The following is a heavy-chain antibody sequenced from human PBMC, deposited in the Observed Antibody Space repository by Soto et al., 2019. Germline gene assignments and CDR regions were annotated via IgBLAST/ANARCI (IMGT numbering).Heavy chain of an antibody. Sequence: PGGSLRLSCAASGFTFSFYWMSWVCQAPGKGLEWVANIKQDGSEKYYVDSVEGRFTISRDNAKNSLSLQMNSLRAEDTAVYYCAGHGGQWLNWFDPWAQGILVTVSS. CDR3: AGHGGQWLNWFDP. CDR2: IKQDGSEK. J-gene: IGHJ5*02. V-gene: IGHV3-7*01. D-gene: IGHD6-19*01. CDR1: GFTFSFYW.